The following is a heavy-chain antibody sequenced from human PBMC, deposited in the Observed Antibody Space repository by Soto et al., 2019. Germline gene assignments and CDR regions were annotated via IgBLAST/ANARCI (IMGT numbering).Heavy chain of an antibody. J-gene: IGHJ4*02. D-gene: IGHD2-2*01. CDR2: ISSSGNTV. CDR3: VRYCSSTLCNGVATRTFDY. CDR1: RFTFSTYE. V-gene: IGHV3-48*03. Sequence: EVQLVESGGGLIQPGGSLRLSCAASRFTFSTYEMIWVRQAPGKGLEWVSYISSSGNTVYYADSVKGRFTISRDNTRNSLYLQMNSLRDEDTALYYCVRYCSSTLCNGVATRTFDYWGQGTLVTVSS.